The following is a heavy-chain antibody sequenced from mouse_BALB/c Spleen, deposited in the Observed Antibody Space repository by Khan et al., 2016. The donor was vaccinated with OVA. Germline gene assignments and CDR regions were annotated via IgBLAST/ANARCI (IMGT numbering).Heavy chain of an antibody. CDR3: ARRGNCAYYFAMDY. V-gene: IGHV9-3-1*01. J-gene: IGHJ4*01. D-gene: IGHD2-1*01. CDR2: INTFTGEP. CDR1: GYTFTDYG. Sequence: QIQLVQSGPELKKPGETVKISCKASGYTFTDYGMNWVKQAPGKGLKWMGWINTFTGEPTYADDFKGRFAISLETSASTAYLPYNNLKDEGTATYFCARRGNCAYYFAMDYWGQGTSVTVSS.